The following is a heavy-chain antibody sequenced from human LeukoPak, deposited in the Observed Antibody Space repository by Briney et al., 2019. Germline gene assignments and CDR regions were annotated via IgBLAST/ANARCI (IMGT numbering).Heavy chain of an antibody. CDR3: ARDLYPYYYDSSGSY. CDR2: IYYSGST. D-gene: IGHD3-22*01. CDR1: GGSISSSSYY. Sequence: SETLSLTCTVSGGSISSSSYYWGWIRQPPGKGLEWIGSIYYSGSTYYNPSLKSRVTISVDTSKNQFSLKLSSVTAADTAVYYCARDLYPYYYDSSGSYWGQGTLVTVSS. V-gene: IGHV4-39*07. J-gene: IGHJ4*02.